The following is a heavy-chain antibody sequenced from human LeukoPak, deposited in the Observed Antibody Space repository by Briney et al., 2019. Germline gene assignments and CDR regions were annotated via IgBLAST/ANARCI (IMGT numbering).Heavy chain of an antibody. Sequence: GGSLRLSCAASGFMFSSYSMNWVRQAPGKGLGWVSHINSDGSWTSYADSVKGRFTISKDNAKNTVYLQMNNLRAEDTAVYYCVSFYETYWGRGTLVIVSS. D-gene: IGHD2-2*01. V-gene: IGHV3-74*01. CDR1: GFMFSSYS. J-gene: IGHJ4*02. CDR2: INSDGSWT. CDR3: VSFYETY.